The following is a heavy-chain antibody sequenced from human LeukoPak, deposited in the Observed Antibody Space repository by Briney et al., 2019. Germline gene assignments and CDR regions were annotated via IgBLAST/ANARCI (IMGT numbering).Heavy chain of an antibody. CDR2: ISSSSSYI. D-gene: IGHD5-18*01. CDR1: GFTFSSYS. Sequence: GGSLRLSCAASGFTFSSYSMNWVRQAPGKGLEWVSSISSSSSYIYYADSVKGRFTISRDNAKNSLYLQMNSLRAEDTAVYYCARPTWIQRSGGSRYFDYWGQGTLVTVSS. V-gene: IGHV3-21*01. J-gene: IGHJ4*02. CDR3: ARPTWIQRSGGSRYFDY.